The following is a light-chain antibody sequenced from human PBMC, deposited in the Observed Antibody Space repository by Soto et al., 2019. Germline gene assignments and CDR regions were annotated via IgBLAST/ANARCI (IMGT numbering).Light chain of an antibody. CDR3: LQYASSPLT. V-gene: IGKV3-20*01. J-gene: IGKJ4*01. Sequence: ETVLTQSPGTLSLSPGERATLSCRASQNVAKSYLAWYQHNPGQGPRLLISGASSRATGIPDRFSGSGSGTDFTLTISRLEPEDFAVYYCLQYASSPLTFGGGTKVEI. CDR2: GAS. CDR1: QNVAKSY.